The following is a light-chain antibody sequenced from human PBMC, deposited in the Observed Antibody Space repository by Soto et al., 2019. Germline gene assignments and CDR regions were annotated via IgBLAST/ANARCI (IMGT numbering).Light chain of an antibody. CDR2: ATS. CDR1: QSVGNN. V-gene: IGKV3-15*01. J-gene: IGKJ2*01. CDR3: QQSHGIPYT. Sequence: EIVLTQSPATLSVSPGERATLSCRASQSVGNNFAWYQQKPGQAPRLLIFATSTRATGVPARFSGSGSGTEFTLTISSLQPEDFATYYCQQSHGIPYTFGQGTKLEIK.